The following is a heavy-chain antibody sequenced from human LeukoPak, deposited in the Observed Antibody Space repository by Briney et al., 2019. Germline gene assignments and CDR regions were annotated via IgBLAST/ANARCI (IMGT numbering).Heavy chain of an antibody. V-gene: IGHV1-2*02. CDR2: INPNDGDR. D-gene: IGHD2-2*01. J-gene: IGHJ4*02. CDR3: ARANFLYCSSTTCLFDY. Sequence: AAVKVSFKASGYTFTDYYMHLVRQAPGQGFEWMGLINPNDGDRNYAQKFQGRVTMTRDTSISTAHMEVSRLRSDDTAVYYCARANFLYCSSTTCLFDYWGQGTLVTVSS. CDR1: GYTFTDYY.